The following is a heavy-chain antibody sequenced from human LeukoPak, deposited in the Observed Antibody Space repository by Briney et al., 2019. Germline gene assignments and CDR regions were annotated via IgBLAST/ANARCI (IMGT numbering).Heavy chain of an antibody. Sequence: SETLSLTCAVYGGSFRGYYWSWIRQPPGKGLESIGEINHSGSTNYNPSLKSRVTISVDTSKNQFSLKLSSVTAADTAVYYCARGRKEVLMVYAPYYYYYMDVWGKGTTVTVSS. CDR1: GGSFRGYY. V-gene: IGHV4-34*01. D-gene: IGHD2-8*01. CDR3: ARGRKEVLMVYAPYYYYYMDV. CDR2: INHSGST. J-gene: IGHJ6*03.